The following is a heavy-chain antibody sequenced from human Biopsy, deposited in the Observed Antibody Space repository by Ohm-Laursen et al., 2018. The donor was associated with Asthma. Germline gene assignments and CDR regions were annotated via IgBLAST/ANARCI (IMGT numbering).Heavy chain of an antibody. V-gene: IGHV4-59*01. CDR2: IHNSGNT. J-gene: IGHJ5*02. Sequence: SETLSLTCTVSGGSISSDYWSWLRQSPGKGLEWIGYIHNSGNTNYNPSLKSRVTISLDTSKNHFSLRLSFVTAADTAVYICARGQGRGIQLWSLDPWGQGILVTVSS. CDR1: GGSISSDY. D-gene: IGHD5-18*01. CDR3: ARGQGRGIQLWSLDP.